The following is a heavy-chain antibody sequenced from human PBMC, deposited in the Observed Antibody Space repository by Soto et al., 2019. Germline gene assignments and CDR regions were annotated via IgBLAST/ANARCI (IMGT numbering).Heavy chain of an antibody. J-gene: IGHJ6*02. D-gene: IGHD3-9*01. Sequence: QLLESGGGLVQPGGSLRLSCAASGFTCSIYSMNWVRQAPGKGLEWVSLISGSGGSTHYAESVEGRFTISRDNSKKTLDLEMDILRVEDTAVYYCATVVKSDVLTCYYKGPDYYGMDVWGQGTTVTVSS. CDR1: GFTCSIYS. CDR2: ISGSGGST. CDR3: ATVVKSDVLTCYYKGPDYYGMDV. V-gene: IGHV3-23*01.